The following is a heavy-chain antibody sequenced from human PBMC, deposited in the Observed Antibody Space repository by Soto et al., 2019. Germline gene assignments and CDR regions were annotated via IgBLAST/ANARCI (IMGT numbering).Heavy chain of an antibody. J-gene: IGHJ5*02. Sequence: ASVKVSCKASGYTFTNYSMHWVRHAPGQRLEWMGWINAGNGNTKYSQKFQGRVTITRDTSASTAYMELSSLRSEDTAVYYCARGPTDSVHWFDPWGQGTLVTVSS. V-gene: IGHV1-3*01. D-gene: IGHD1-1*01. CDR2: INAGNGNT. CDR3: ARGPTDSVHWFDP. CDR1: GYTFTNYS.